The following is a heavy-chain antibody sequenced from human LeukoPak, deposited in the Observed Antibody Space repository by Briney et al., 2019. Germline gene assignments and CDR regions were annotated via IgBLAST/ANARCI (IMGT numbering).Heavy chain of an antibody. D-gene: IGHD3-22*01. Sequence: GGSLRLSCEASGFTFSSNYMSWVRQAPGKGLEWVSVIYSGGSTYYADSVKGRYTISRDNAKNSLYLQMNSLRAEDTALYYCAKGNSYYYDSSGYYYLDYWGQGTLVTVSS. CDR3: AKGNSYYYDSSGYYYLDY. CDR2: IYSGGST. CDR1: GFTFSSNY. V-gene: IGHV3-53*05. J-gene: IGHJ4*02.